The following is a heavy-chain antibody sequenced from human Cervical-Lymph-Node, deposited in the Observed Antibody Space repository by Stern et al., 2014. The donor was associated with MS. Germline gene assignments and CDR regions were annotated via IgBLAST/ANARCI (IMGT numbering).Heavy chain of an antibody. V-gene: IGHV4-31*03. J-gene: IGHJ4*02. D-gene: IGHD4-17*01. CDR3: ARTRDDYALGRYFDF. CDR1: GGSINSGGYF. Sequence: QLQLQESGPGLVKPSQTLSLTCTVSGGSINSGGYFWTWIRQHPGKGLEWIGNIYYTGTTYYKPSLKSRVTISVDTSKSQFSLKLNSVTAADTAVYFCARTRDDYALGRYFDFWGQGTLVSVSS. CDR2: IYYTGTT.